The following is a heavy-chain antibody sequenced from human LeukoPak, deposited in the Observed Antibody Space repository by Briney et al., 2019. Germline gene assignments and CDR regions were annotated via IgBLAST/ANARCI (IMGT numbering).Heavy chain of an antibody. CDR3: ARASSSGLDY. V-gene: IGHV4-38-2*02. CDR2: IYYSGST. D-gene: IGHD6-6*01. Sequence: PSETLSLTCTASGYSISSGYYWGWIRQPPGKGLEWIGSIYYSGSTYYNPSLKSRVTISVDTSKNQFSLKLSSVTAADTAVYYCARASSSGLDYWGQGTLVTVSS. J-gene: IGHJ4*02. CDR1: GYSISSGYY.